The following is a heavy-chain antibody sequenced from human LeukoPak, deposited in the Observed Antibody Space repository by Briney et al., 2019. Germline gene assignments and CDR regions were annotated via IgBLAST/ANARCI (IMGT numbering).Heavy chain of an antibody. CDR1: GFTFSGYA. CDR2: ISGSGGST. D-gene: IGHD5-12*01. V-gene: IGHV3-23*01. CDR3: AKVIGTRYSGYDW. J-gene: IGHJ4*02. Sequence: GGSLRLSCAASGFTFSGYAMSWVRHAPGKGLEWVSTISGSGGSTYYADSVKGRFTISRDNSNNMVYLQLNSLRAEDTAVYYCAKVIGTRYSGYDWWGQGTLVTVSS.